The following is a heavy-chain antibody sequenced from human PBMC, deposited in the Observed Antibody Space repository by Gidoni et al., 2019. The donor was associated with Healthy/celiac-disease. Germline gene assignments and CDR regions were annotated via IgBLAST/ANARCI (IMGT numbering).Heavy chain of an antibody. CDR1: GFTFRRYV. D-gene: IGHD2-15*01. CDR3: AKPHAPYCSGGSGYSGCFDY. V-gene: IGHV3-30*18. Sequence: QVQLVESGGGVVQPGRSLRLSCAASGFTFRRYVMPWVRQAPGQGLGWVGVISYDGSNKYYADSVKGRFTISRDNSKNTLYLQMNSLRDEDTAVYYCAKPHAPYCSGGSGYSGCFDYWGQGTLVTVSS. J-gene: IGHJ4*02. CDR2: ISYDGSNK.